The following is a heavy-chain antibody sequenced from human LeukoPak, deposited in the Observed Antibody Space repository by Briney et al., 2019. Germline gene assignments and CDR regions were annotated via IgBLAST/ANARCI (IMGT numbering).Heavy chain of an antibody. D-gene: IGHD6-13*01. CDR3: TGLHFAAAEEFDP. CDR2: IYYNGNT. V-gene: IGHV4-59*08. CDR1: GGSINGHY. J-gene: IGHJ5*02. Sequence: SSETLSLTCTVSGGSINGHYWSWIRQSPGKGLEWIGYIYYNGNTNYNPSLKSRITISVDTSKNQFSLNLSVVSPADTAVYYCTGLHFAAAEEFDPWGQGTLVTVSS.